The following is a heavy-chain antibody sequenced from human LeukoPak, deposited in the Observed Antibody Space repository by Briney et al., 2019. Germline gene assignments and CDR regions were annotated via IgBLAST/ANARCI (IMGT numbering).Heavy chain of an antibody. Sequence: ASVKVSCKASGYTFTGYYMHWVRQAPGQRLEWMGWINPNSGGTNYAQKFQGRVTMTRDTSISTAYMELSRLRSDDTAVYYCARERVGATSDYYYYYMDVWGKGTTVTISS. CDR1: GYTFTGYY. CDR3: ARERVGATSDYYYYYMDV. CDR2: INPNSGGT. V-gene: IGHV1-2*02. J-gene: IGHJ6*03. D-gene: IGHD1-26*01.